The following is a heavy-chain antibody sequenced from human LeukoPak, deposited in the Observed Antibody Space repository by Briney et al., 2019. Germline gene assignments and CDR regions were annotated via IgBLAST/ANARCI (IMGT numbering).Heavy chain of an antibody. J-gene: IGHJ4*02. V-gene: IGHV3-23*01. CDR3: AKDREVLLRTPDY. Sequence: GGSLRLSCAASGFTFSSHAMSWVRQAPGKGLEWVSGISGSGATTYYADSVKGRFTISRDNSKNTLYVQMNSLRAEDTAEYYCAKDREVLLRTPDYWGQGTLVTVSS. D-gene: IGHD1-26*01. CDR2: ISGSGATT. CDR1: GFTFSSHA.